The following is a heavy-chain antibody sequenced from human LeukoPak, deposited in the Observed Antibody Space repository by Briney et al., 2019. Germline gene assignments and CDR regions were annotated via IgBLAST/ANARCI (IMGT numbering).Heavy chain of an antibody. Sequence: SETLSLTCTVSGGSISSGGYYWSWIRQHPGKGLEWIGYIYYSGSTCYNPSLKSRVTISVDTSKNQFSLKLSSVTAADTAVYYCARGGIATFFYYWGQGTLVTVSS. J-gene: IGHJ4*02. CDR1: GGSISSGGYY. CDR3: ARGGIATFFYY. CDR2: IYYSGST. D-gene: IGHD6-13*01. V-gene: IGHV4-31*03.